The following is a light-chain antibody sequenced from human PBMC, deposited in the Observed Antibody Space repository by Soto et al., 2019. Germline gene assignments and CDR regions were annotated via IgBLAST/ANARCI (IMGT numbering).Light chain of an antibody. CDR3: SSYAGSSVPVA. V-gene: IGLV2-8*01. J-gene: IGLJ3*02. CDR2: DVT. Sequence: QSVLTQPPSASGSPGQSVTISCTGASSDVGGYNFVSWYQQHPGKAPKLMIYDVTKRPSGVPDRFSGSKSGNTASLTVSGLQAEDEADYYCSSYAGSSVPVAFGGGTQLTVL. CDR1: SSDVGGYNF.